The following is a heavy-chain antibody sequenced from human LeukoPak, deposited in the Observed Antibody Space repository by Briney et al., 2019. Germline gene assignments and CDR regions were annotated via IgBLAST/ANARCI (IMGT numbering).Heavy chain of an antibody. J-gene: IGHJ4*02. CDR3: ARENSGSYTEFDY. CDR2: IYTSGST. Sequence: PSETLSLTRIVSGGSLSSYYWSWVRQPAGKGLEWIGRIYTSGSTNYNASLKGRVSMSVDKSKNQFSLKLSSVTAADTAVFYCARENSGSYTEFDYWGQGTLVTVSS. CDR1: GGSLSSYY. V-gene: IGHV4-4*07. D-gene: IGHD1-26*01.